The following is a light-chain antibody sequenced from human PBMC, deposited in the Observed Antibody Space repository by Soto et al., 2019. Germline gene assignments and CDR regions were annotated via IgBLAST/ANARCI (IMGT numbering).Light chain of an antibody. J-gene: IGKJ1*01. Sequence: DIQMTQYPSTLSATAGDRVTITCRASQSISAWLAWYQKKPGKAPKLLIYDASNLASGVPSRFIGSGSGTEFTLTISNLQPADFATYYCQQYENYWTFGQGTKVDIK. V-gene: IGKV1-5*01. CDR1: QSISAW. CDR2: DAS. CDR3: QQYENYWT.